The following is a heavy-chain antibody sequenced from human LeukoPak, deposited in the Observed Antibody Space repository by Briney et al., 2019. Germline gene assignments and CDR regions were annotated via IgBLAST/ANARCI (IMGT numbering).Heavy chain of an antibody. D-gene: IGHD6-13*01. Sequence: GRSLRLSCAASGFTFSSYAMHWVRQAPGKGLEWVAVISYDGSNKYYADSVKGRFTISRDNSKNTLYLQMNSLRAEDTAVYYCARARGSSWYHDYWGQGTLVTVSS. V-gene: IGHV3-30*04. CDR2: ISYDGSNK. CDR1: GFTFSSYA. J-gene: IGHJ4*02. CDR3: ARARGSSWYHDY.